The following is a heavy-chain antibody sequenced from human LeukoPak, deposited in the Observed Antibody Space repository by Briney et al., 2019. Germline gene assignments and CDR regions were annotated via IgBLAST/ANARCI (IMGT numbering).Heavy chain of an antibody. J-gene: IGHJ4*02. CDR3: ARVKSSGWGIGFAY. CDR1: GGSISSSSYY. Sequence: SETLSLTCTVSGGSISSSSYYWSWIRQPPGKGLEWIGNIYYSGSTNYNPSLKSRVTISVDTSKNQFSLKLSSVTAADTAVYYCARVKSSGWGIGFAYWGQGTLVTVSS. V-gene: IGHV4-61*01. D-gene: IGHD6-19*01. CDR2: IYYSGST.